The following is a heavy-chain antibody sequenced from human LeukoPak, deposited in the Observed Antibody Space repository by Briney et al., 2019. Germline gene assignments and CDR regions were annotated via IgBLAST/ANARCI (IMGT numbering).Heavy chain of an antibody. CDR2: IYTSGST. V-gene: IGHV4-4*07. D-gene: IGHD2-2*01. J-gene: IGHJ4*02. CDR1: GGSISSYY. CDR3: ARDRRGYRSRASCQMWYFDY. Sequence: SETLFLTCAVYGGSISSYYWSWIRQPAGKGLEWIGRIYTSGSTNYNPSLKSRVTMSVDTSKNQFSLKLSSVTAADTAVYYCARDRRGYRSRASCQMWYFDYWGQGTLVTVSS.